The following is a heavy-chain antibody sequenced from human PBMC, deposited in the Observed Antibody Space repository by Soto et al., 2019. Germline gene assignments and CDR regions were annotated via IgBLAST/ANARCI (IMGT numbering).Heavy chain of an antibody. V-gene: IGHV1-8*01. CDR1: GYTFTNYD. CDR3: ARGGDFDF. CDR2: MNPHTGDT. Sequence: QVQLVQSGAEVKKPGASVKVSCQNSGYTFTNYDINWVRQATGRGLEWMGWMNPHTGDTGYAQKFQGRVTMTTSSSISTAYMELSSLRSDDSAVYYCARGGDFDFWGQGTLLTVSS. J-gene: IGHJ4*02. D-gene: IGHD3-16*01.